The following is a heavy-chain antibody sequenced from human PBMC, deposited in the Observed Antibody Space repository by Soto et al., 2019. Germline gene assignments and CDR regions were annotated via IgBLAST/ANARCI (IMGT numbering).Heavy chain of an antibody. J-gene: IGHJ6*03. V-gene: IGHV4-31*03. CDR2: IYNSGST. CDR3: ARVPHYDILTGYSHYYMDV. D-gene: IGHD3-9*01. CDR1: GGSISSGGYY. Sequence: QVQLQESGPGLVKPSQTLSLTCTVSGGSISSGGYYWSWIRQHPGKGLEWIGYIYNSGSTYYNPSLKSRVTISVDTAKNQFSLPLSSVTAADTAVYYCARVPHYDILTGYSHYYMDVWGKGTTVTVSS.